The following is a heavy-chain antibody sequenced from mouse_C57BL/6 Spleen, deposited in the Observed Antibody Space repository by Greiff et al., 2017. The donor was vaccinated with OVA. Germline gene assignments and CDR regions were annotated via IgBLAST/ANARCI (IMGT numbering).Heavy chain of an antibody. Sequence: EVQLVESGPGLVKPSQSLSLTCSVTGYSITSGYYWNWIRQFPGNKLEWMGYISYDGSNNYNPSLKNRITCTRNASKNQFNLKLNSVTTEDTATYYCARGETTGSSYDPYIGVWGTGTTVTVSS. CDR2: ISYDGSN. D-gene: IGHD1-1*01. J-gene: IGHJ1*03. V-gene: IGHV3-6*01. CDR3: ARGETTGSSYDPYIGV. CDR1: GYSITSGYY.